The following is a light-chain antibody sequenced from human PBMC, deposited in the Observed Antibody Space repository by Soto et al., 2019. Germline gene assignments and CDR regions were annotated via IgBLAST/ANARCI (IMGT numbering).Light chain of an antibody. Sequence: PQSPGTLSLSPGERATITCRASQSLRGWLAWYQQRPGKAPKALIYDASTLASGVPSRFNGSGSGTEFTLTIRSLQPDDFATYYCKQYSTYSTCGQGTRLEIK. J-gene: IGKJ5*01. CDR2: DAS. V-gene: IGKV1-5*01. CDR1: QSLRGW. CDR3: KQYSTYST.